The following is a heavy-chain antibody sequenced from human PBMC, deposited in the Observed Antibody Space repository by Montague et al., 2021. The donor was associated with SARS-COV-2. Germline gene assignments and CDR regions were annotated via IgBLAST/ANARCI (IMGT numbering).Heavy chain of an antibody. CDR1: GGSISSDDYY. D-gene: IGHD3-22*01. CDR3: ARVRDSSGHDY. CDR2: IFYSGSA. J-gene: IGHJ4*02. Sequence: SETLSLTCTASGGSISSDDYYWSWIRQPPGKGLEWIGYIFYSGSAYYXPSLESRSTISIGTSKNQFSLRLTSVTAADTAVYYCARVRDSSGHDYWGQGTLVTVSS. V-gene: IGHV4-30-4*01.